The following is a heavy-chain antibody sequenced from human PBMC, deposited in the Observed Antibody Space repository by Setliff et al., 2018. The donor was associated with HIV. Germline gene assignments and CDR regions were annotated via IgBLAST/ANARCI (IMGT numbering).Heavy chain of an antibody. V-gene: IGHV4-34*01. D-gene: IGHD6-6*01. CDR2: INHNGNT. CDR3: ASSPIAAPTYYFDY. J-gene: IGHJ4*02. Sequence: SETLSLTCAVYGGSFSGYYWSWIRQPPGKGLEWIGEINHNGNTNYNPSLKSRVPISVATSKNPFSLNLNSVTAADTAVYYCASSPIAAPTYYFDYWGQGTLVTVSS. CDR1: GGSFSGYY.